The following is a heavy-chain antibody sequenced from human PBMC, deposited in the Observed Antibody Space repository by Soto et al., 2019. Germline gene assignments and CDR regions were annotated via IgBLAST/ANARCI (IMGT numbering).Heavy chain of an antibody. Sequence: GGSLRLSCAASGFTFSDYYMTWIRQAPGKGLEWVSQISSSGNSIDYGESVRGRFTISRDNAKKSLYLQMNGLTAEDTAVYYCARRRYVSGSNDFWGQVIKVTVSS. CDR1: GFTFSDYY. CDR2: ISSSGNSI. J-gene: IGHJ4*02. CDR3: ARRRYVSGSNDF. V-gene: IGHV3-11*01. D-gene: IGHD3-10*01.